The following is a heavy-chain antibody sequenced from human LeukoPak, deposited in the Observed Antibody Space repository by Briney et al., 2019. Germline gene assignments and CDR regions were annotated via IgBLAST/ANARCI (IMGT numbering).Heavy chain of an antibody. CDR1: GVSIDSGNW. CDR3: VRVFGYSYGYVDY. Sequence: SETLSLTCAVSGVSIDSGNWWIWVRQPPGKGLEWIGEIYHSGSTKYNPSLKSRVTISVDKSKNQFSLKLSSMTAADTAVYYCVRVFGYSYGYVDYWGQGTLVTVSS. V-gene: IGHV4-4*02. CDR2: IYHSGST. J-gene: IGHJ4*02. D-gene: IGHD5-18*01.